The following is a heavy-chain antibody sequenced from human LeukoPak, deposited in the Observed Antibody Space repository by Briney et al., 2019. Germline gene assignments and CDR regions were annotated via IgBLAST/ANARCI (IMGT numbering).Heavy chain of an antibody. CDR1: GFTFSSYG. V-gene: IGHV3-30*03. J-gene: IGHJ4*02. D-gene: IGHD3-10*01. CDR2: VSYDGSIK. Sequence: GGSLRLSCAASGFTFSSYGMHWVRQAPGKGLEWVAIVSYDGSIKYYADSVKGRFSISRDNSKNTLYLQMNSLRAEDTAVYYCARDPYYRWGFDYWGQGTLVTVSS. CDR3: ARDPYYRWGFDY.